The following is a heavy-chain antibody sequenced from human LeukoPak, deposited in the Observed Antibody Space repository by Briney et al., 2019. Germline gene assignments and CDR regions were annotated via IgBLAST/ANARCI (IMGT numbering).Heavy chain of an antibody. CDR3: ARAPGEGWFDP. D-gene: IGHD4-17*01. CDR2: IKQDGSEK. Sequence: GGSLRLSCAASGFTFSSYGIHWVRQAPGKGLEWVASIKQDGSEKYYVDSVKGRFTISRDNAKNSLYLQMNSLRAEDTALYYCARAPGEGWFDPWGQGTLVTVSS. J-gene: IGHJ5*02. CDR1: GFTFSSYG. V-gene: IGHV3-7*01.